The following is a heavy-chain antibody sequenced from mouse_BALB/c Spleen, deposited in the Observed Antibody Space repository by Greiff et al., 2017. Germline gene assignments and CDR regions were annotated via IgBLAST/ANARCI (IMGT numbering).Heavy chain of an antibody. Sequence: EVQLLQSGAEFVKPGASVKLSCTASGFNIKDTYMHWVKQRPEQGLEWIGRIDTANGNTKYEPKLQGKVTITADTSANTAYLQLSSLTSEDTAVYYCGRSYVNDWYFDVWGAGTTLTVSS. D-gene: IGHD1-1*01. CDR3: GRSYVNDWYFDV. CDR1: GFNIKDTY. J-gene: IGHJ1*01. CDR2: IDTANGNT. V-gene: IGHV14-3*02.